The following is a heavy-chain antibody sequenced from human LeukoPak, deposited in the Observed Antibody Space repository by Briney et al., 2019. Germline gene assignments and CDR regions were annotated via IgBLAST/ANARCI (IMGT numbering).Heavy chain of an antibody. CDR3: ARQLAFDI. Sequence: SETLSLTCTVSGGSISSGGYYWSWIRQPPGKGLEWIGYIYHSGSTYYNPSLKSRVTISVDRSKNQFSLKLSSVTAADTAVYYCARQLAFDIWGQGTMVTVSS. CDR1: GGSISSGGYY. CDR2: IYHSGST. V-gene: IGHV4-30-2*01. D-gene: IGHD6-6*01. J-gene: IGHJ3*02.